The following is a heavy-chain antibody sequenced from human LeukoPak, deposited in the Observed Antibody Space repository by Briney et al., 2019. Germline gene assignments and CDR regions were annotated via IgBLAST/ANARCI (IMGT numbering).Heavy chain of an antibody. CDR1: GFTFSSYA. CDR3: AKLSGYDKGENSMDY. V-gene: IGHV3-23*01. Sequence: PGGSLRLSCAASGFTFSSYAMSWVRQAPGKGLEWVSAISGSGGSTYYADSVKGRFTISRDNSKNTLYLQMNSLRAEDTAVYYCAKLSGYDKGENSMDYWGQGTLVTVSS. D-gene: IGHD5-12*01. J-gene: IGHJ4*02. CDR2: ISGSGGST.